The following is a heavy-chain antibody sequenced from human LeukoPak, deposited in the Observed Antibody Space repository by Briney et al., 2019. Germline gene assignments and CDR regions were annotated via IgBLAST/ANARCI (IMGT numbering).Heavy chain of an antibody. J-gene: IGHJ5*02. D-gene: IGHD2-21*01. Sequence: GGSLRLSCAASGFTVSSNYMSWVRQAPGKGLEWVSVIYSGGSTHYADSVKGRFTISRDNSKNTLYLQMNSLRAEDTAVYYCASVGVVDWFDPWGQGTLVTVSS. CDR2: IYSGGST. CDR3: ASVGVVDWFDP. V-gene: IGHV3-66*02. CDR1: GFTVSSNY.